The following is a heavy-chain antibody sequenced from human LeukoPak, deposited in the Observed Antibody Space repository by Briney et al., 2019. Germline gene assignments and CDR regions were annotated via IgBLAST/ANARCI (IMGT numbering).Heavy chain of an antibody. CDR1: GGSISSSSYY. CDR3: AKKYSTGLDP. V-gene: IGHV4-39*07. Sequence: SETLSLTCTVSGGSISSSSYYWGWIRQPPGKGLEWIGSIYYSGSTYYNPSLKSRVTISVDTSKNQFSLKLSSVTAEDTAVYYCAKKYSTGLDPWGQGTLVTVSS. CDR2: IYYSGST. D-gene: IGHD1-26*01. J-gene: IGHJ5*02.